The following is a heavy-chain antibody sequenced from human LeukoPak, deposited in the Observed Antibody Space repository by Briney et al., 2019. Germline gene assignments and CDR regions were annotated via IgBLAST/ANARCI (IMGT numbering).Heavy chain of an antibody. V-gene: IGHV4-59*08. J-gene: IGHJ3*02. CDR2: IFYSGST. Sequence: SETLSLTCAVSSASVKTYYWSWIRQPPGKGLEWIGYIFYSGSTNYNPSLRSRVTISVDTSKNQFSLNLSSVTAADTAVYYCARHSPFYYDSSGYRAFDIWGQGTMVTVSS. CDR3: ARHSPFYYDSSGYRAFDI. D-gene: IGHD3-22*01. CDR1: SASVKTYY.